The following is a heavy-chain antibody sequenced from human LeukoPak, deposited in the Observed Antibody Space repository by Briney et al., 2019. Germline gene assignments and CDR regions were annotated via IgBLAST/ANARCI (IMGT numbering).Heavy chain of an antibody. V-gene: IGHV3-30-3*01. CDR3: AKGDAAGAYRTDF. Sequence: GGSLRLSCVASGISLRSYSVHWVRQAPGKGLEWVALTSHDESNKKYADSVRGRCTISRDNSRDTVFLQLSNLRHEDTAVYYCAKGDAAGAYRTDFWGPGTRVTVSS. D-gene: IGHD6-13*01. J-gene: IGHJ4*02. CDR1: GISLRSYS. CDR2: TSHDESNK.